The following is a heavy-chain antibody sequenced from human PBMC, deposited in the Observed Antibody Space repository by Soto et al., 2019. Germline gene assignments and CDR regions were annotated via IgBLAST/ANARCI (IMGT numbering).Heavy chain of an antibody. D-gene: IGHD3-22*01. J-gene: IGHJ4*02. Sequence: SDTLSLTCTVSGGSISRGGYYWSWIRHHPGKGLEWIGYIYYSGSTYYNPSLKTRVTISVDTSKNQFSLKLSSVTAADTAVYYCARGGLDYYDSSGYLDYWGQGTLVTVS. CDR1: GGSISRGGYY. CDR2: IYYSGST. V-gene: IGHV4-31*03. CDR3: ARGGLDYYDSSGYLDY.